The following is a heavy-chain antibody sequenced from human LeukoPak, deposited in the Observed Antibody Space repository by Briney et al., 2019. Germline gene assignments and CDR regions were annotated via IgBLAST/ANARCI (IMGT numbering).Heavy chain of an antibody. Sequence: GGSLRLSCAASGFTFSSYSMNWVRQAPGKGLEWLSSIGSTGAYIFYADSVKGRFTISRDNAKNSLYLQMNSLRAEDTALYYCAKDAHYYYYYGMDAWGQGTTVTVSS. V-gene: IGHV3-21*04. CDR3: AKDAHYYYYYGMDA. CDR1: GFTFSSYS. CDR2: IGSTGAYI. J-gene: IGHJ6*02.